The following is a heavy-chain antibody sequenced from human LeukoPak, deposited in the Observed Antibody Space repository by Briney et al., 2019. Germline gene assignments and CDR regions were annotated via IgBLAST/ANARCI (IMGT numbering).Heavy chain of an antibody. CDR3: VRDSRYCPDV. CDR2: LISDGSSA. Sequence: GGSLRLSCAASGFTFSSYWMHWVRQAPGKGLVWVSRLISDGSSASYADSVKGRFTISRDNTKNTLYLQMNSLRAEDTAVYYCVRDSRYCPDVWGQGTTVTVSS. V-gene: IGHV3-74*01. D-gene: IGHD2-8*02. CDR1: GFTFSSYW. J-gene: IGHJ6*02.